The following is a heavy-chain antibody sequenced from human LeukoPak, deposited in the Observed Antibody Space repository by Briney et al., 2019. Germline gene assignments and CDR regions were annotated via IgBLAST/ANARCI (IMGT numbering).Heavy chain of an antibody. CDR3: AGGIGYATSPADH. CDR1: GGSISTSSYY. Sequence: SETLSLTCTVSGGSISTSSYYWGWIRQPPGKGLECIGNIYYSGSTYYNPSLKSRVTMSLDTSKNHFSLSLNSVTAADTAVYFCAGGIGYATSPADHLGQGTLVIVSS. D-gene: IGHD6-13*01. J-gene: IGHJ5*02. CDR2: IYYSGST. V-gene: IGHV4-39*07.